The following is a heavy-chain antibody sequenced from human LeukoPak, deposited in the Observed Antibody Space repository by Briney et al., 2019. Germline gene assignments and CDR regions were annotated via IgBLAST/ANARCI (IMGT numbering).Heavy chain of an antibody. CDR2: IYYSGST. CDR3: ASLYRGY. CDR1: GGSISSYY. Sequence: SETLSLTCTVSGGSISSYYWSWIRQPPGKGLEWIGYIYYSGSTNYNPSLKSRVTISVDTSKNQFSLKLSSVTAADTAVYYCASLYRGYWGQGTLVTVSS. J-gene: IGHJ4*02. V-gene: IGHV4-59*08. D-gene: IGHD4-11*01.